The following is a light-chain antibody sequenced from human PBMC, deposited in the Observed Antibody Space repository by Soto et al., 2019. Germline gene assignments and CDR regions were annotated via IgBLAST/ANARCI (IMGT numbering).Light chain of an antibody. Sequence: IGMTQSPATLSVSPGERATLSCRASQSVSSYLAWYQQKPGQAPRLLISGASTRATGIPDRFSGSGSGTVFTLTINILEPDDFAVYYCHQYGNSPQTFGQRTKVDI. CDR2: GAS. J-gene: IGKJ1*01. V-gene: IGKV3-15*01. CDR3: HQYGNSPQT. CDR1: QSVSSY.